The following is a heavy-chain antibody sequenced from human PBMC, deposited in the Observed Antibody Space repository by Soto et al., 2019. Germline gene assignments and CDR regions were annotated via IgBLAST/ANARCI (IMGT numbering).Heavy chain of an antibody. V-gene: IGHV3-23*01. D-gene: IGHD3-3*01. Sequence: GGSLRLSCAASGFTFSSYAMSWVRQAPGKGLEWVSAISGSGGSTYYADSVKGRFTISRDNSKNTLYLQMNSLRAEDTAVYYCAKDPQYYDFWSGYYSSYFDYWGQGTLVTVSS. CDR1: GFTFSSYA. J-gene: IGHJ4*02. CDR3: AKDPQYYDFWSGYYSSYFDY. CDR2: ISGSGGST.